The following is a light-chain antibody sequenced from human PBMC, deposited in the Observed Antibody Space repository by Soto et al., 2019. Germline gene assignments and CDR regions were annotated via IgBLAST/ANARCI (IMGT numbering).Light chain of an antibody. CDR2: DVS. CDR1: SSDVGGYNY. J-gene: IGLJ3*02. Sequence: QSALTQPASVSGSPGQSIAISCTGTSSDVGGYNYVSWYQRHPGKTPKLIIYDVSIRPSGVSDRFSGSRSGNTASLTISGLQAEDEADYYCSSYTTSDTVVFGGGTKPTVL. CDR3: SSYTTSDTVV. V-gene: IGLV2-14*03.